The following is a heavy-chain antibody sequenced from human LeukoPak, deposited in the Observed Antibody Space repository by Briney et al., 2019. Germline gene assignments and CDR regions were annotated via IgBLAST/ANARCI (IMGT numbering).Heavy chain of an antibody. D-gene: IGHD1-26*01. V-gene: IGHV3-73*01. J-gene: IGHJ5*02. Sequence: GGSLRLSCAASGFSFSDSPIHWVRQASGKGLEWVGRIRSKDQNSATAYAESVKGRFTISRDDSKNMAYLQMNSLRIEDTAVYYCESSFTKAGGSWGQGTLVTVSS. CDR3: ESSFTKAGGS. CDR2: IRSKDQNSAT. CDR1: GFSFSDSP.